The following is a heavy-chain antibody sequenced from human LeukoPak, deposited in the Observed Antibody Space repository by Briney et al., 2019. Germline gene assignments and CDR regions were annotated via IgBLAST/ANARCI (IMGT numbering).Heavy chain of an antibody. CDR2: ISGSGGST. CDR1: GFTFSSYG. J-gene: IGHJ4*02. D-gene: IGHD3-10*01. V-gene: IGHV3-23*01. Sequence: GGSLRLSCAASGFTFSSYGMSWVRQAPGKGLEWVSAISGSGGSTYYPDSVKGRFTISRDNSKNTLYLQMNSLRAEDTAVYYCAKSVLTDLYQYYYGSGNDYWGQGTLVTVSS. CDR3: AKSVLTDLYQYYYGSGNDY.